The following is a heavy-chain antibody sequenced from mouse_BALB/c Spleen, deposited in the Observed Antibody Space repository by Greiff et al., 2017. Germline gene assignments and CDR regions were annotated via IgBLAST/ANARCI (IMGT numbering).Heavy chain of an antibody. Sequence: EADGGLVQPKGSLKLSCAASGFTFNTNAMNWVRQAPGKGLEWVARIRSKSNNYATYYADSVKDRFTISRDDSQSMLYLQMNNLKTEDTAMYYCVREKVWYFDVWGAGTTVTVSS. CDR3: VREKVWYFDV. V-gene: IGHV10S3*01. J-gene: IGHJ1*01. CDR1: GFTFNTNA. CDR2: IRSKSNNYAT. D-gene: IGHD1-3*01.